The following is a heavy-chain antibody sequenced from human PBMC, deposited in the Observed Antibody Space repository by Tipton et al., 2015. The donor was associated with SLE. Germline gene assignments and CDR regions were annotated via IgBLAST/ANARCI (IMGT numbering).Heavy chain of an antibody. CDR2: IYYSGST. V-gene: IGHV4-61*01. D-gene: IGHD3-9*01. Sequence: TLSLTCTVSGGSISSSSYYWSWIRQPPGKGLEWIGYIYYSGSTNYNPSLKSRVTISVDTSKNQFSLKLSSVTAADTAVYYCARTPTTGFFDYWGQGTLVTVSS. J-gene: IGHJ4*02. CDR3: ARTPTTGFFDY. CDR1: GGSISSSSYY.